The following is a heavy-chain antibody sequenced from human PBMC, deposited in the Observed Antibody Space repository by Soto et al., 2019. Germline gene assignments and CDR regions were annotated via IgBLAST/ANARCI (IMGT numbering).Heavy chain of an antibody. CDR2: IDSSGEK. CDR3: ARRHLAVAVSPWFDP. D-gene: IGHD6-19*01. CDR1: GLSITDSELG. Sequence: QVTLKESGPVLVKPTETLTLRCTVSGLSITDSELGVSWIRQPPGQPLEWLAHIDSSGEKSYRTFLKSRLAISKDTSKNQLVLNMTNMDPADTATYYSARRHLAVAVSPWFDPWGQGIPVTFSS. J-gene: IGHJ5*02. V-gene: IGHV2-26*01.